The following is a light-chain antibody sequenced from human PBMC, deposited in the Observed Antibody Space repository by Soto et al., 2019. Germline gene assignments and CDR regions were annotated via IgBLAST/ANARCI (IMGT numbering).Light chain of an antibody. V-gene: IGKV3-15*01. Sequence: EIVMTQSPATLSVSPGERATLSCRASQSVSSNLAGYQQKPGQAPRLLIYRASTRATGIPVRFSGSGSGTEFTLTISSLQSEDFAVYYCQKYNNWHILTFGQGTKLEIK. CDR3: QKYNNWHILT. CDR2: RAS. J-gene: IGKJ1*01. CDR1: QSVSSN.